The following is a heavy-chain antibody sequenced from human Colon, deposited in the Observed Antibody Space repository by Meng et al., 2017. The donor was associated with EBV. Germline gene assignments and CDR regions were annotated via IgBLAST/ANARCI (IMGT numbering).Heavy chain of an antibody. D-gene: IGHD2-21*01. J-gene: IGHJ4*02. Sequence: QVQLERSGPGRVEPPQTLSLPCTVSGGSMGSGNYYWSWIRQPPGKGLEWIGYIHHSGSAYYNPSLKSRVSISVDTSKNQFSLNLNSMTAADTAVYYCASFDHIPRRNYFDYWGQGTLVTVSS. CDR1: GGSMGSGNYY. V-gene: IGHV4-30-4*01. CDR2: IHHSGSA. CDR3: ASFDHIPRRNYFDY.